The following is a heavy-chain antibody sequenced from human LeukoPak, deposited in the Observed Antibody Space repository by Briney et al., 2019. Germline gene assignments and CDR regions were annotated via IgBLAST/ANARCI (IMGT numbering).Heavy chain of an antibody. J-gene: IGHJ4*02. V-gene: IGHV3-43*02. CDR1: GFTFDDYA. D-gene: IGHD5-18*01. Sequence: GGSLRLSCAASGFTFDDYAMHWVRQAPGKGLEWVSLISGDGGSTYYADSVKGRFTISRDNNKNSLYLQMNSLRTEDTALYYCAKPSWGYSYGFIDYWGQGTLVTVSS. CDR2: ISGDGGST. CDR3: AKPSWGYSYGFIDY.